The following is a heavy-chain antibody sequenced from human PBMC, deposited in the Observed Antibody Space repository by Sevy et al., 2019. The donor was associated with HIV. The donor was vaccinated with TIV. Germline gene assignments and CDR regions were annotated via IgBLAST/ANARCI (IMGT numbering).Heavy chain of an antibody. V-gene: IGHV4-31*03. Sequence: SETLSLTCTVSGGSISSGGYYWSWIRQHPGKGLEWIGYIYYSGSTYYNPSLKSRVTVSVDTSKNPFSLKLSSVTAADTAGYYCARGSYYYDSSLGYYMDVWGKGTTVTVSS. CDR1: GGSISSGGYY. CDR2: IYYSGST. J-gene: IGHJ6*03. D-gene: IGHD3-22*01. CDR3: ARGSYYYDSSLGYYMDV.